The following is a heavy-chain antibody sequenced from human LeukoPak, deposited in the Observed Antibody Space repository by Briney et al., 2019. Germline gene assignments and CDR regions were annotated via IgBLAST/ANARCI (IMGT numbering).Heavy chain of an antibody. CDR3: ARGGWELPEGSLDY. J-gene: IGHJ4*02. V-gene: IGHV4-39*07. D-gene: IGHD1-26*01. CDR1: GGSISSSSYY. Sequence: TSETLSLTCTVSGGSISSSSYYWGWIRQPPGKGLEWIGEINHSGSTNFNPSLKSRVTISVDASKNQFSLKLSSVTAADTAVYYCARGGWELPEGSLDYWGQGTLVTVSS. CDR2: INHSGST.